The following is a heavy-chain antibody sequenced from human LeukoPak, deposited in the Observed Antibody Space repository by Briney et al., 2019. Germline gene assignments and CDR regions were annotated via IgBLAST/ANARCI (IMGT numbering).Heavy chain of an antibody. Sequence: SQTLSLTCAISGDSVSSNSAAWNWIRQSPSRGLEWLGRTYYRSKWYNDYAVSVKSRITINPDTSKNQFSLKLSSVTAADTAVYYCARDSHSSTYYDFWSGYKAAYYFDYWGQGTLVTVSS. CDR3: ARDSHSSTYYDFWSGYKAAYYFDY. D-gene: IGHD3-3*01. V-gene: IGHV6-1*01. CDR1: GDSVSSNSAA. J-gene: IGHJ4*02. CDR2: TYYRSKWYN.